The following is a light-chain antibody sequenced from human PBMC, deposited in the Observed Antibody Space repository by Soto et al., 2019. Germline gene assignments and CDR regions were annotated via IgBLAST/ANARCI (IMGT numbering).Light chain of an antibody. CDR2: DAS. Sequence: DIVMTQSPATLSVSPGERATLSCRASQSISNNLAWYQQKPGQAPSLLIYDASTRATGVPARFSGSGSGTEFTLTISSLQSEDFAVYYCQQCTNWPPYTFGQGTKLEIK. CDR3: QQCTNWPPYT. CDR1: QSISNN. V-gene: IGKV3-15*01. J-gene: IGKJ2*01.